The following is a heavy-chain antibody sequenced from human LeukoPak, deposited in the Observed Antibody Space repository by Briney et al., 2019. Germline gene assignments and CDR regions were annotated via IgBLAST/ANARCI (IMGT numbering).Heavy chain of an antibody. D-gene: IGHD2-8*01. CDR1: GASMSSYY. CDR2: IYYSGNT. V-gene: IGHV4-59*08. CDR3: AKMAAIGAMDV. Sequence: PSETLSVTHTVSGASMSSYYWSWIRQPPGKGLAWIGYIYYSGNTNYNPSLKSRVTISIDTSKNQFSLKLTSVTAADTTVYYCAKMAAIGAMDVWGQGTTVTVSS. J-gene: IGHJ6*02.